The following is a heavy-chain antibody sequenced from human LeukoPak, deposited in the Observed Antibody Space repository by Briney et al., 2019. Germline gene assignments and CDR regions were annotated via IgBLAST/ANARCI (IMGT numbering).Heavy chain of an antibody. CDR3: AKDLGGSATTV. J-gene: IGHJ4*02. Sequence: GGSLRLSCAASGFTFEDHVMHWVRQAPGKGLEWVSSISWSGDRMGYADAVKGRFTISRDNAKNSLFLQMNSLRVEDTALYYYAKDLGGSATTVWGQGTLVTVSS. CDR1: GFTFEDHV. D-gene: IGHD2-2*01. CDR2: ISWSGDRM. V-gene: IGHV3-9*01.